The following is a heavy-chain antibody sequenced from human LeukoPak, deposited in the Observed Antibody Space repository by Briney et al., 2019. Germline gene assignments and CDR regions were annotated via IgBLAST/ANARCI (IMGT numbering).Heavy chain of an antibody. Sequence: TGGSLRLSCAASGFTFSSYAMSWVRQAPGKGLEWVSAISGSGGSTYYADSVKGRFTISRDNSKNTLYLQMNSLRAEDTAVYYRAKGSGSGWYGLSDYWGQGTLVTVSS. CDR3: AKGSGSGWYGLSDY. D-gene: IGHD6-19*01. V-gene: IGHV3-23*01. J-gene: IGHJ4*02. CDR1: GFTFSSYA. CDR2: ISGSGGST.